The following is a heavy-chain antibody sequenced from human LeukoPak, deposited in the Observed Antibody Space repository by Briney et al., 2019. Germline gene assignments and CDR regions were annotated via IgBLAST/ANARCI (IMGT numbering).Heavy chain of an antibody. D-gene: IGHD3-22*01. CDR2: ISSSSSYI. CDR3: ARDAHYYYDS. J-gene: IGHJ4*02. Sequence: GGTLRLSCEVSGFTFNSYVMSWVRQAPGKGLEWVSSISSSSSYIYYADSVKGRFTISRDNAKNSLYLQMNSLRAEDTAVYYCARDAHYYYDSWGQGTLVTVSS. V-gene: IGHV3-21*01. CDR1: GFTFNSYV.